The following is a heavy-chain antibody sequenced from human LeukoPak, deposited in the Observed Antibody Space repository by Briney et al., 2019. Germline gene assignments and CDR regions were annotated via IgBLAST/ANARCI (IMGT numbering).Heavy chain of an antibody. CDR1: GGSISSGGYY. D-gene: IGHD3-22*01. CDR2: IYYSGST. Sequence: SETLSLTCTVSGGSISSGGYYWSWIRQHPGKGLEWIGYIYYSGSTYYNPSPKSRVTISVDTSKNQFSLKLSSVTAADTAVYYCARGLHYYDSSGFDYWGQGTLVTVSS. CDR3: ARGLHYYDSSGFDY. J-gene: IGHJ4*02. V-gene: IGHV4-31*03.